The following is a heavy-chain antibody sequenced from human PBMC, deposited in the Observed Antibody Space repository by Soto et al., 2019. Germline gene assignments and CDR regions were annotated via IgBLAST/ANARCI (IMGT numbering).Heavy chain of an antibody. J-gene: IGHJ4*02. CDR1: GFPFQTYA. CDR3: AKGANYYGIFEY. D-gene: IGHD3-22*01. CDR2: INPSSSNT. V-gene: IGHV3-23*05. Sequence: EVQLLESGGGLVQPGGSLRLSCAASGFPFQTYAMSWVRQAPGKGLEWVSTINPSSSNTYYPDSVKGRFTISRDNSKDTLYLQMDSLRADDTAVYYCAKGANYYGIFEYWGQGILVTDSS.